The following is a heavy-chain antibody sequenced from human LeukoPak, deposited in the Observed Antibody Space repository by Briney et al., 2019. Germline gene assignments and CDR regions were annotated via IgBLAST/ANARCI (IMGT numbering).Heavy chain of an antibody. Sequence: PSETLSLTCTVSGGSISSYYWSWIRQPPGKGLEWIGYIYYSGSTNYNPSLKSRVTISVDTSKNQFSLKLSSVTAADTAVYYCAREGGAVGDYWGQGTLVTVSS. CDR2: IYYSGST. D-gene: IGHD6-19*01. V-gene: IGHV4-59*01. J-gene: IGHJ4*02. CDR1: GGSISSYY. CDR3: AREGGAVGDY.